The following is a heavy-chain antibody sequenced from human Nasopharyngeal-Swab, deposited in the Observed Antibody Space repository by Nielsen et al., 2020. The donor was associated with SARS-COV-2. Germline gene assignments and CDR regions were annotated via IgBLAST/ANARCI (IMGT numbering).Heavy chain of an antibody. V-gene: IGHV1-8*01. CDR3: ARDLGYYYDSSGYTRIWTDPYYFDY. CDR1: GYTFTSYD. D-gene: IGHD3-22*01. CDR2: MNPNSGNT. J-gene: IGHJ4*02. Sequence: ASVQVSCKASGYTFTSYDINWVRQATGQGLEWMGWMNPNSGNTGYAQKFQGRVTMTRNTSISTAYMELSSLRSEDTAVYYCARDLGYYYDSSGYTRIWTDPYYFDYWGQGTLVTVSS.